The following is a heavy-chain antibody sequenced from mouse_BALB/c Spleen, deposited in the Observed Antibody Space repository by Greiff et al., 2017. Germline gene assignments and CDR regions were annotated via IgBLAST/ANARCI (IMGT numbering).Heavy chain of an antibody. Sequence: QVQLKESGPGLVAPSQSLSITCTVSGFSLTGYGVNWVRQPPGKGLEWLGMIWGDGSTDYNSALKSRLSISKDNSKSQVFLKMNSLQTDDTARYYCAREAHYYGYSYYFDDWGQGTTLTVSS. CDR2: IWGDGST. CDR1: GFSLTGYG. CDR3: AREAHYYGYSYYFDD. J-gene: IGHJ2*01. D-gene: IGHD1-2*01. V-gene: IGHV2-6-7*01.